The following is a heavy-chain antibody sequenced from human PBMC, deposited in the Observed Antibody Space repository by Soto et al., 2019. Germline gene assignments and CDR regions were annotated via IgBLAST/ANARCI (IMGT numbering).Heavy chain of an antibody. CDR1: GSTLPSDG. J-gene: IGHJ5*02. D-gene: IGHD6-13*01. Sequence: ASVTVSCKASGSTLPSDGVGWVRQAPGQGLEWMGWISAYNGNTNYAQKLQGRVTMTTDTSTSTAYMELRSLRSDDTAVYYCARDLLYQQLGKNWFDPWGQGTLVTVSS. CDR3: ARDLLYQQLGKNWFDP. V-gene: IGHV1-18*01. CDR2: ISAYNGNT.